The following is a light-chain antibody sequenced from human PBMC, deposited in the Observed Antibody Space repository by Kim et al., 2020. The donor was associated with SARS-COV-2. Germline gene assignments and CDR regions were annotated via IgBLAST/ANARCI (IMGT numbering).Light chain of an antibody. CDR3: SSYRSENTLV. V-gene: IGLV2-14*03. J-gene: IGLJ2*01. Sequence: QSALTQPASVSGSPGQSITLSCTGTSSDVGGFNHVSWYQQHPGKAPKLMIYDVTRRPSGVSNRFSASKSGSTASLTISGLQAEDEADYYCSSYRSENTLVFGGGTKLTVL. CDR1: SSDVGGFNH. CDR2: DVT.